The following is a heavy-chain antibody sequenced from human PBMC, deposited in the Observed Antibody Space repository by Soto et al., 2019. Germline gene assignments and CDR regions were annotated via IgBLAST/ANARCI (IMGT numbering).Heavy chain of an antibody. D-gene: IGHD6-13*01. Sequence: SETLSLTCTVSGGSISSSSYYWGWIRQPPGKGLEWIGSIYYSGSTYYNPSLKSRVTISVDTSKNQFSLKLSSVTAADTAVYYCARLLRGSSWYEWFDPWGQGTLVTVS. J-gene: IGHJ5*02. CDR2: IYYSGST. V-gene: IGHV4-39*01. CDR3: ARLLRGSSWYEWFDP. CDR1: GGSISSSSYY.